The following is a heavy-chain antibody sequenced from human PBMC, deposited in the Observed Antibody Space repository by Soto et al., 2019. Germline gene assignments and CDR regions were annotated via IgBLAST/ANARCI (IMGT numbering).Heavy chain of an antibody. V-gene: IGHV1-2*04. CDR1: GYTFTGYY. CDR3: ARDGGCSSTSCSTTNFDY. D-gene: IGHD2-2*02. CDR2: INPHSGGT. Sequence: GASVKVSCTASGYTFTGYYMHWVRQAPGQGLEWVGWINPHSGGTNYAQKFQGWVTMTRDTSISTVYMELSRLRSDDTAVYYCARDGGCSSTSCSTTNFDYWGQGTLVTVSS. J-gene: IGHJ4*02.